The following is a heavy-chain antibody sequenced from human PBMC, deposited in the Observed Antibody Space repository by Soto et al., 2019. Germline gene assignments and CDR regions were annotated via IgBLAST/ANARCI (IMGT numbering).Heavy chain of an antibody. CDR3: ARRESGYYYVGAFDI. D-gene: IGHD3-22*01. V-gene: IGHV4-39*01. CDR1: GGSISSSSYY. CDR2: IYYSGST. J-gene: IGHJ3*02. Sequence: SEPLSLTCTVSGGSISSSSYYWGWIRQPPGKGLEWIGSIYYSGSTYYNPSLKSRVTISVDTSKNQFSLKLSSVTAADTAVYYCARRESGYYYVGAFDIWGQGTMVTVSS.